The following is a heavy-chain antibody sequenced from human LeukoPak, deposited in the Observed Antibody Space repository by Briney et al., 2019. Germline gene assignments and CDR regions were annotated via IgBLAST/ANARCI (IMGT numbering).Heavy chain of an antibody. J-gene: IGHJ2*01. Sequence: GGSLRLSCAASAFTFSSYWMHWVRQAPGKGLVWVSRINSDGRSTSYADSVKGRFTISRDNAKNTLYLQMNSLRAEDTAMYYCARGSDCSGGSCYSYWYFDLWGRGTLVTVSS. CDR2: INSDGRST. CDR1: AFTFSSYW. V-gene: IGHV3-74*01. CDR3: ARGSDCSGGSCYSYWYFDL. D-gene: IGHD2-15*01.